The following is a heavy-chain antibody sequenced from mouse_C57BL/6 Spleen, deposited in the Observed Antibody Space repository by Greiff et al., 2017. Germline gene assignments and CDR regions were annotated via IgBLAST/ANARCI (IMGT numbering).Heavy chain of an antibody. J-gene: IGHJ1*03. Sequence: VQLQQSGAELVRPGTSVKMSCKASGYTFTNYWIGWAKQRPGHGLEWIGDMYPGGGYTNYNEKFKGKATLTADNSSSTAYMQFSSLTSEDSAIYYCARLSDGKGYFDVWGTGTTVTVSS. V-gene: IGHV1-63*01. D-gene: IGHD2-1*01. CDR2: MYPGGGYT. CDR3: ARLSDGKGYFDV. CDR1: GYTFTNYW.